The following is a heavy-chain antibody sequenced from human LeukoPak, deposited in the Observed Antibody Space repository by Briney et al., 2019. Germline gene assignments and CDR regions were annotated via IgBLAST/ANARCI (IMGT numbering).Heavy chain of an antibody. Sequence: GGSLRLSCVASGFTFSNYWMTWVRQAPGKGLEWVASIKQDGSEVYYVDSVKGRFTFSRDNAKKSMYLQMNSLRVEDTAVYFCAKGPRAGLRYWYFDLWGRGSLVTVSS. D-gene: IGHD2-21*02. J-gene: IGHJ2*01. CDR1: GFTFSNYW. V-gene: IGHV3-7*03. CDR3: AKGPRAGLRYWYFDL. CDR2: IKQDGSEV.